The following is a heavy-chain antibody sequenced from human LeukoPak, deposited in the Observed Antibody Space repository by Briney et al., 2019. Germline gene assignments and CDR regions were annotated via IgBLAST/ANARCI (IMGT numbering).Heavy chain of an antibody. Sequence: ASVTVSCKASGYTFTGYYMHWVRQAPGQGLEWVGWINPNSGGTNYAQKFQGRVTMTRDTSISTAYMELSRLRSDDTAVYYCASHLEYCTNRVCYAFDYWGQGTLVTVSS. CDR1: GYTFTGYY. D-gene: IGHD2-8*01. CDR3: ASHLEYCTNRVCYAFDY. V-gene: IGHV1-2*02. J-gene: IGHJ4*02. CDR2: INPNSGGT.